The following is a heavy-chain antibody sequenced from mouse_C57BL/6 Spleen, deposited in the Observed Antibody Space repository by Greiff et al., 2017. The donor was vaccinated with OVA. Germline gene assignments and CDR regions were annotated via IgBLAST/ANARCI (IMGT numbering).Heavy chain of an antibody. D-gene: IGHD2-4*01. Sequence: VQLQESGPGLVAPSQSLSITCTVSGFSLTSYGVHWVRQPPGKGLEWLVVIWSDGSTTYNSALKSRLSISKDNSKSQVFLKMNSLQTDDTAMYYCARHGDYALYAMDYWGQGTSVTVSS. V-gene: IGHV2-6-1*01. J-gene: IGHJ4*01. CDR3: ARHGDYALYAMDY. CDR2: IWSDGST. CDR1: GFSLTSYG.